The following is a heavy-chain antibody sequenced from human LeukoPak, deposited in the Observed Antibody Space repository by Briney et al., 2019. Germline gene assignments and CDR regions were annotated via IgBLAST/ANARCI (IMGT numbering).Heavy chain of an antibody. V-gene: IGHV3-30*18. CDR1: GFTFSSYG. D-gene: IGHD3-10*01. CDR3: ANGKYYGSGSYGVVEYFQH. Sequence: GRSLRLSCAASGFTFSSYGMHWVRQAPGKGLEWVAVISYDGSNKYYADSVKGRFTISRDNSKNTLYLQMNSLRAEDTAVYYRANGKYYGSGSYGVVEYFQHWGQGTLVTVSS. J-gene: IGHJ1*01. CDR2: ISYDGSNK.